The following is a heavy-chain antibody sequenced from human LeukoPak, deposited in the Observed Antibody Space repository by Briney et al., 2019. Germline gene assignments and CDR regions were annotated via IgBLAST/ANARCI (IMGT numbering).Heavy chain of an antibody. D-gene: IGHD4-17*01. V-gene: IGHV3-9*01. Sequence: GGSLRLSCSASGFIFDNYGMHWVRQFPGKDLEWVAGISWNSVNRDYGDSVKGRFTISRDNAKNSLNLQMNSLRAEDTAVYYCARDSKGDYGDHGEDYWGQGTLVTVSS. CDR3: ARDSKGDYGDHGEDY. CDR1: GFIFDNYG. J-gene: IGHJ4*02. CDR2: ISWNSVNR.